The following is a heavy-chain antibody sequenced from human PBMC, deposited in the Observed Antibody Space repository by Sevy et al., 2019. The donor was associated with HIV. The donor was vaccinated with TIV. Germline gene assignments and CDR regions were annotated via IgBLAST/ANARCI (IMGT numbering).Heavy chain of an antibody. CDR2: IYYSGST. CDR1: GGPISSYY. J-gene: IGHJ4*01. D-gene: IGHD5-12*01. V-gene: IGHV4-59*01. CDR3: ARGRRDGYNTFDY. Sequence: SETLSLTCTVSGGPISSYYWSWIRQPPGKGLEWIGYIYYSGSTNYNPSLKSRVTISVDTSKNQFSLKLSSVTAADTAAYYWARGRRDGYNTFDYWGQGTLVTVAS.